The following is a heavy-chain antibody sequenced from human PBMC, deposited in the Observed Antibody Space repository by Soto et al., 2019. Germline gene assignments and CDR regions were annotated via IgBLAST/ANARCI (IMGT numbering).Heavy chain of an antibody. CDR2: VNPSGGHT. V-gene: IGHV1-46*01. Sequence: QVQLVQSGAEVKKPGASVKVSCKASGDTFTDYYIHWVRQAPGQGLEWMGPVNPSGGHTTYAQHFLGRIARTRDTSTNPLYMELTRLTSEDTAVYYCARGGHVVVVTAALDYWGQGTLVTVSS. CDR1: GDTFTDYY. CDR3: ARGGHVVVVTAALDY. J-gene: IGHJ4*02. D-gene: IGHD2-21*02.